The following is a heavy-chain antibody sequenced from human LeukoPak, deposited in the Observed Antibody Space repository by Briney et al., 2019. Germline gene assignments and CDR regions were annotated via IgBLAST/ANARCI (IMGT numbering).Heavy chain of an antibody. J-gene: IGHJ6*04. CDR2: IDPSDSYT. V-gene: IGHV5-10-1*01. CDR1: GYRFTSYW. Sequence: GESLQISCKGSGYRFTSYWISWVRQMPGKGLEWMGRIDPSDSYTNYSPSFQGHVTISADKSISTAYLQWSSLKAPHTAMYYCGRYLLLMQYYYYYYGMDVWGKGTTVTVSS. D-gene: IGHD2-15*01. CDR3: GRYLLLMQYYYYYYGMDV.